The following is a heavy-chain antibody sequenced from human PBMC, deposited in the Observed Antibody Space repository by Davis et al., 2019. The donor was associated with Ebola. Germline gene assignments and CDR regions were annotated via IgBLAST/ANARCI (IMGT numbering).Heavy chain of an antibody. Sequence: PGGSLRLSCAASGFTFSSYGMHWVRQAPGKGLEWVAVISYDGSNKYYADSVKGRFTISRDNSKNTLYLQMNSLRAEDTAVYYCARWDIVVVPAAIGGAFDIWGQGTMVTVSS. CDR2: ISYDGSNK. J-gene: IGHJ3*02. D-gene: IGHD2-2*02. CDR3: ARWDIVVVPAAIGGAFDI. V-gene: IGHV3-30*19. CDR1: GFTFSSYG.